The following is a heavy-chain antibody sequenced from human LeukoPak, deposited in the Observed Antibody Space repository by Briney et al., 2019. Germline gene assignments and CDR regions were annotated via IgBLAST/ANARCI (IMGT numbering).Heavy chain of an antibody. CDR2: FSYSGST. CDR1: RGSISNYY. CDR3: ARRYSGYGNAFDI. Sequence: SETLSLTCTVSRGSISNYYWGWIRQPPGKGLEWIGFFSYSGSTNYNPSLKSRVTISVDTSKNQFSLRLYSVTAADTAVYYCARRYSGYGNAFDIWGQGTMVTVSS. V-gene: IGHV4-59*08. J-gene: IGHJ3*02. D-gene: IGHD5-12*01.